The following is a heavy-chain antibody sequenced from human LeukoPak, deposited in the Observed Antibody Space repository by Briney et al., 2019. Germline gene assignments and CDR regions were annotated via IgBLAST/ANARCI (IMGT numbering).Heavy chain of an antibody. CDR1: GGSFSGYY. CDR3: ARGTLVVVVAATAYYYYYMDI. J-gene: IGHJ6*03. V-gene: IGHV4-34*01. CDR2: INHSGST. D-gene: IGHD2-15*01. Sequence: SETLSLTCAVHGGSFSGYYWSWIRQPPGKGLEWMGEINHSGSTNYNPYPKSRVTISVDTSKNQFSLKLSSVTAADTAVYYCARGTLVVVVAATAYYYYYMDIWGKGTTVTVSS.